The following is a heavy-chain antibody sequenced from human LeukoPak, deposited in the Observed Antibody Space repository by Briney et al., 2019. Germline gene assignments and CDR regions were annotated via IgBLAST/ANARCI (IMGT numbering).Heavy chain of an antibody. Sequence: GGSLRLSCAAPGFTFSSFGMHWVRQAPGKGLEGVAVIWYGGNKKYYAGSAKGRFTTSRDNSKNTLYVQMNSMRAEDKAVYYCARAFTSTGYYYVDYWGQGTLVTVSS. D-gene: IGHD3-22*01. CDR2: IWYGGNKK. CDR1: GFTFSSFG. CDR3: ARAFTSTGYYYVDY. J-gene: IGHJ4*02. V-gene: IGHV3-33*01.